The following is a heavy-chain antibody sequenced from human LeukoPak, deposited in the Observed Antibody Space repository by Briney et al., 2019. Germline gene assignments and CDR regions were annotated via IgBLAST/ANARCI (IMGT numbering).Heavy chain of an antibody. CDR2: MNPNSGNT. D-gene: IGHD6-6*01. J-gene: IGHJ4*02. CDR1: GYTFTSYD. CDR3: ARGWTRSTSSSADFDY. Sequence: GASVKLSCKASGYTFTSYDINWARQPTGQGLEWMGWMNPNSGNTGYAQKFQGRVTMTSNTSISTDYVELSSMRSEDTAVYYCARGWTRSTSSSADFDYWGQGTLVTVSS. V-gene: IGHV1-8*01.